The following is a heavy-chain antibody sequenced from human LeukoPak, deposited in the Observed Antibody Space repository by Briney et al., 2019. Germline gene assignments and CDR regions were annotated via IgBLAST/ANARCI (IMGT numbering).Heavy chain of an antibody. J-gene: IGHJ4*02. CDR3: AREQGGYSYAKFDY. CDR2: INHSGST. CDR1: GGSFSGYY. Sequence: KPSETLSLTCAVYGGSFSGYYWSWIRQPPGKGLEWIGEINHSGSTNYNPSLKSRVTISVDTSKNQFSLKLSSVTAADTAVYYCAREQGGYSYAKFDYWGQGTLVTVSS. V-gene: IGHV4-34*01. D-gene: IGHD5-18*01.